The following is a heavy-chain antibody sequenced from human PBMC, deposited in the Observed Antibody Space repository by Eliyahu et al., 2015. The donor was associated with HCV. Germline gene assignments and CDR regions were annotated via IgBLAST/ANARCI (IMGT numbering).Heavy chain of an antibody. V-gene: IGHV1-18*01. Sequence: QVQLVQSGAEVKKPGASVKVSCKASGYTFTSYGISWVRQAPGQGLEWMPMVTALTGNTNYAQKLQGRVTMTTDTSTSTAYMELRSLRSDDTAVYYCARHLFDGDYDLLDYWGQGTLVTVSS. D-gene: IGHD4-17*01. J-gene: IGHJ4*02. CDR2: VTALTGNT. CDR3: ARHLFDGDYDLLDY. CDR1: GYTFTSYG.